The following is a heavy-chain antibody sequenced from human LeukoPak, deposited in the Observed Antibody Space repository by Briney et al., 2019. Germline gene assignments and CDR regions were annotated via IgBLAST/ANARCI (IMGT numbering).Heavy chain of an antibody. J-gene: IGHJ3*02. CDR2: ISAYNGNT. V-gene: IGHV1-18*04. D-gene: IGHD2-15*01. CDR1: GYTFTSYG. CDR3: AREQVDIVVVVAAYSSHLDAFDI. Sequence: ASVKVSCKASGYTFTSYGISWVRQAPGQGLEWMGWISAYNGNTNYAQKLQGRVTMTTDTSKSTAYMELRSLRSDDTAVYYCAREQVDIVVVVAAYSSHLDAFDIWGQGTMVTVSS.